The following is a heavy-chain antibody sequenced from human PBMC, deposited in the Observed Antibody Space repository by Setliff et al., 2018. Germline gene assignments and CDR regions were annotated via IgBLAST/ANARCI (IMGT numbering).Heavy chain of an antibody. Sequence: GGSLRLSCAASGLTFSSYSMNWVRQAPGKGLEWVSYISSSSSTIYYADSVKGRFTISRDNAKNSLYLQMNSLRAEDTAVYYCARNPSWDIWGQGTMVTVSS. CDR3: ARNPSWDI. J-gene: IGHJ3*02. CDR2: ISSSSSTI. V-gene: IGHV3-48*01. D-gene: IGHD3-10*01. CDR1: GLTFSSYS.